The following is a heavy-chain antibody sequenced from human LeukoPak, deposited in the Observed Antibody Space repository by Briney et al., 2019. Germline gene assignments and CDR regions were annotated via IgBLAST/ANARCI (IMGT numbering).Heavy chain of an antibody. J-gene: IGHJ4*02. CDR1: GFIFDDYG. D-gene: IGHD2-2*01. V-gene: IGHV3-20*04. CDR3: AKEKYCSSTSCPRVPDY. Sequence: GGSLRLSCAASGFIFDDYGMTWVRQAPGKGLEWVSGINWNGGSTGYADSVKGRFTISRDNSKNTLYLQMNSLRAEDTAVYYCAKEKYCSSTSCPRVPDYWGQGTLVTVSS. CDR2: INWNGGST.